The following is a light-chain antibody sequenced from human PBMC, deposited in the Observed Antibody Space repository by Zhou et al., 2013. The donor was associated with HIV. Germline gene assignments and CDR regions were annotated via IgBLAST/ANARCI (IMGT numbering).Light chain of an antibody. CDR1: QSVSSSY. CDR3: QQYGSSPYT. CDR2: GAS. J-gene: IGKJ2*01. V-gene: IGKV3-20*01. Sequence: EIVMTQSPATLSVSPGESATLSCRASQSVSSSYIAWYQQKPGQAPRLLIYGASSRATGIPDRFSGSGSETDFTLTIGRLEPEDFAVYYCQQYGSSPYTFGQGTKLEIK.